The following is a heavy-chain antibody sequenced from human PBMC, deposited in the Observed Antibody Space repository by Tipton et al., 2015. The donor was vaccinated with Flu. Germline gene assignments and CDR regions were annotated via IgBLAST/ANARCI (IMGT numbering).Heavy chain of an antibody. CDR2: IWYDGGEK. J-gene: IGHJ4*02. CDR3: AKTVVHYYDTSGFQVFYFDK. CDR1: GYTFSRHG. D-gene: IGHD3-22*01. V-gene: IGHV3-33*06. Sequence: QLVQSGGGVVQPGRSLRLSCAAAGYTFSRHGIHWVRQAPGKGLEWVAVIWYDGGEKRYADSVRGRFNMSKDNSKNTVDLQMNSLRAEDTAVYYCAKTVVHYYDTSGFQVFYFDKWGQGALVTVSS.